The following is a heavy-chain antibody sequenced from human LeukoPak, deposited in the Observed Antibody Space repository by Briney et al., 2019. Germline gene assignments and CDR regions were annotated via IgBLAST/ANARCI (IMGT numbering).Heavy chain of an antibody. D-gene: IGHD2-15*01. Sequence: PGGSLRLYCAASGFSFTNYWMSWVRQAPGKGLEWVANVKEDGTTKQYVDSMKGRFTISRDNAKNSLYLQMDSLRAEDTAVYYCVSQEVVPHWGQGTLVSVSS. J-gene: IGHJ4*02. CDR3: VSQEVVPH. CDR1: GFSFTNYW. V-gene: IGHV3-7*01. CDR2: VKEDGTTK.